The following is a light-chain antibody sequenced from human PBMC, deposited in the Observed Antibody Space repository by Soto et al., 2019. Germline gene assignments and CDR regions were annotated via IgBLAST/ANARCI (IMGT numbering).Light chain of an antibody. V-gene: IGKV3-11*01. CDR3: QQRSDWPPIT. J-gene: IGKJ5*01. CDR2: DAS. Sequence: TVLTQSPATLSLSPGERATLSCRASHGVGDYLAWYQQKPGQAPRLLIYDASNRAAGVPYRFRGSGSGTDFTLTISSVEPEDFGVYYCQQRSDWPPITFGQGTRLDIK. CDR1: HGVGDY.